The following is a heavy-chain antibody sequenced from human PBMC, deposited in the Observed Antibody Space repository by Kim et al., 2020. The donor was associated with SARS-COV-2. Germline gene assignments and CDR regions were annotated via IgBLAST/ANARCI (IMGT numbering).Heavy chain of an antibody. J-gene: IGHJ5*02. CDR1: GFTFSSYS. CDR2: ISSSSSTI. CDR3: ARDGGGWFDR. D-gene: IGHD3-16*01. Sequence: GGSLRLSCAASGFTFSSYSMNWVRQAPGKGLEWVSYISSSSSTIYYADSVKGRFTISRDNAKNSLYLQMNSLRAEDTAGYYCARDGGGWFDRWGQGTLVTVSS. V-gene: IGHV3-48*04.